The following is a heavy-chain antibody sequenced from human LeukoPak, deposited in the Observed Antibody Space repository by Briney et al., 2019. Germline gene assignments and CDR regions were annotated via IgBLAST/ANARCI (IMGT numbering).Heavy chain of an antibody. CDR1: GYTLTELS. CDR2: FDPEDGET. J-gene: IGHJ4*02. V-gene: IGHV1-24*01. D-gene: IGHD1-1*01. CDR3: ATASPNNWDANFDY. Sequence: GASVKVSCKVSGYTLTELSMHWVRQAPGKGLEWMGGFDPEDGETIYAQKFQGRVTMTEDTSTDTAYMELSSLRSEDTAVYYCATASPNNWDANFDYWGQGTLVTVSS.